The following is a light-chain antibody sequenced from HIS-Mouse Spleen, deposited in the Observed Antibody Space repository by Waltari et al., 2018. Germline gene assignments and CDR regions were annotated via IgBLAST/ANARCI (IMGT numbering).Light chain of an antibody. Sequence: DIVLTQSPGTLSLSPGERATLSCRASQSVSSSYLAWYQQKPGQAPRLLIYGASSRATGIPDRFSGSGSGTDFTLTISRLEPEDFAVYYCQQYGSSHATFGQGTKVEIK. CDR1: QSVSSSY. CDR2: GAS. J-gene: IGKJ1*01. CDR3: QQYGSSHAT. V-gene: IGKV3-20*01.